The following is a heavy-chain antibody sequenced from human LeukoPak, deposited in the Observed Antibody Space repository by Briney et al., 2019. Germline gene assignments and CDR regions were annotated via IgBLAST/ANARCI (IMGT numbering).Heavy chain of an antibody. D-gene: IGHD1-14*01. J-gene: IGHJ4*02. V-gene: IGHV3-11*01. CDR3: ANRRNYFDY. CDR2: IGTTI. CDR1: GFTFSDSY. Sequence: PGGSLRLSCAASGFTFSDSYMAWIRQAPGKGLECVAYIGTTINYADSVKGRFTISRDNAKNSLYLQMNSLRAEDTAVYYCANRRNYFDYWGQGTLVTVSS.